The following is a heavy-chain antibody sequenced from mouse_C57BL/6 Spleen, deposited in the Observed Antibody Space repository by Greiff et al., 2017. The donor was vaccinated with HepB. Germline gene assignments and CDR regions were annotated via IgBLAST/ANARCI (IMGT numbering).Heavy chain of an antibody. Sequence: EVHLVESGGGLVKPGGSLKLSCAASGFTFSDYGMHWVRQAPEKGLEWVAYISSCSSNIYSADTVKGRVTISRDNAKTTLFLQMTSLRSEDTAMYYCARGGSYDEGDYWGQGTTLTVSS. CDR3: ARGGSYDEGDY. D-gene: IGHD2-3*01. J-gene: IGHJ2*01. CDR2: ISSCSSNI. CDR1: GFTFSDYG. V-gene: IGHV5-17*01.